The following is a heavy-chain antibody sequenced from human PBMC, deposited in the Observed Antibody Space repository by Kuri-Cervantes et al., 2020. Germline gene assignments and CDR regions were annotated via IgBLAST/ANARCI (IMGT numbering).Heavy chain of an antibody. CDR1: GYTFTGYY. Sequence: ASVKVSCKASGYTFTGYYMHWVRQAPGQGLEWMGWISAYNGNTNYAQKLQGRVTMTTDTSTSTAYMELRSLRSDDTAVYYCARDLGYCSGGSCSSWGQGTLVTVSS. CDR2: ISAYNGNT. J-gene: IGHJ4*02. CDR3: ARDLGYCSGGSCSS. V-gene: IGHV1-18*04. D-gene: IGHD2-15*01.